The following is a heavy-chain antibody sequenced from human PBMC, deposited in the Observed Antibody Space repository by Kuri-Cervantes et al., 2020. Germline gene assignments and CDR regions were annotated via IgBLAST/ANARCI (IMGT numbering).Heavy chain of an antibody. J-gene: IGHJ4*02. D-gene: IGHD3-10*01. CDR3: ARDIMVRGVIRDY. CDR2: IYYSGST. V-gene: IGHV4-39*07. Sequence: GSLRLSCTVSGGSISSGSYYWGWIRQPPGKGLEWIGSIYYSGSTYYNPSLKSRVTISVDTSKNQFSLKLSSVTAADTAVHYCARDIMVRGVIRDYWGQGTLVTISS. CDR1: GGSISSGSYY.